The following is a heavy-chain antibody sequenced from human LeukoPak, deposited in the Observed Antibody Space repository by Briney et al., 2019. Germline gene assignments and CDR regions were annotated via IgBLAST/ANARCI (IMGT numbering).Heavy chain of an antibody. V-gene: IGHV3-48*01. J-gene: IGHJ3*02. D-gene: IGHD2-2*01. CDR2: ISSSSSTI. Sequence: GGSLRLSCAASGFTFSSYSMNWVRQAPGKGLEWVSYISSSSSTIYYADSVKGRFTISRDNAKNSLYLQTNSLRAEDTAVYYCVSAPWSQLLDDAFDIWGQGTMVTVSS. CDR1: GFTFSSYS. CDR3: VSAPWSQLLDDAFDI.